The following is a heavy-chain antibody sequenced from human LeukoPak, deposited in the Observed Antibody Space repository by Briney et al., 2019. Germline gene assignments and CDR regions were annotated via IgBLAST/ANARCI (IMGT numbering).Heavy chain of an antibody. Sequence: GESLKISCKGSGYSFTSYWIGWVRQMPGKGLGWMGIIYPGDSDTRYSPSFQGQVTISADKSISTAYLQWSSLKASDTAMYYCARTYYDFWSGYYTGPFDYWDQGTLVTVSS. CDR1: GYSFTSYW. CDR3: ARTYYDFWSGYYTGPFDY. CDR2: IYPGDSDT. J-gene: IGHJ4*02. D-gene: IGHD3-3*01. V-gene: IGHV5-51*01.